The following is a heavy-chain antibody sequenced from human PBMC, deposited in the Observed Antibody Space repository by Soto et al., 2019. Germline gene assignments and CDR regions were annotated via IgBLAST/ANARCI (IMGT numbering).Heavy chain of an antibody. Sequence: GGSLRLSCAASGFTVSSNYMSWVRQAPGKGLEWVSVIYSGGSTYYADSVKGRFTISRHNSKNTLYLQMNSLRAEDTAVYYCARVYGSGSYPYYYYYYMDVWGKGTTVTV. V-gene: IGHV3-53*04. CDR1: GFTVSSNY. CDR2: IYSGGST. CDR3: ARVYGSGSYPYYYYYYMDV. J-gene: IGHJ6*03. D-gene: IGHD3-10*01.